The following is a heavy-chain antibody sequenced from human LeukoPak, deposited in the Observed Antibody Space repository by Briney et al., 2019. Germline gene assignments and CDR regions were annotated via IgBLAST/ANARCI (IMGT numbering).Heavy chain of an antibody. Sequence: SETLSLTCTVSGYSISSGYYSGWIRQSPGKGPEWIGSIYHSGITYNNPSLKSRVTISVDTSENQFSLKLSSVTAADTAVYYCARGNWNYPAAFDYWGQGTLVTVSS. V-gene: IGHV4-38-2*02. CDR2: IYHSGIT. CDR3: ARGNWNYPAAFDY. D-gene: IGHD1-7*01. CDR1: GYSISSGYY. J-gene: IGHJ4*02.